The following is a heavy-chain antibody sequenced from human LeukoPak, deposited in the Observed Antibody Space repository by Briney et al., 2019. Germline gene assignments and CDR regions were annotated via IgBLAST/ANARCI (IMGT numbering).Heavy chain of an antibody. D-gene: IGHD3-10*01. CDR1: GGSISSGGYY. CDR2: NYYSGST. Sequence: PSETLSLTCTVSGGSISSGGYYWSWIRQHPGKGLEWIGYNYYSGSTYYNPSLKSRVTISVDTSKNQFSLKLSSVTAADTAVYYCARESVREGIDYWGQGTLVTVSS. CDR3: ARESVREGIDY. V-gene: IGHV4-31*03. J-gene: IGHJ4*02.